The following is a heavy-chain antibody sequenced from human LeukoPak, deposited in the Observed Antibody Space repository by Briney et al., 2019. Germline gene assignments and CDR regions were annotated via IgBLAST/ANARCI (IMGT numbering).Heavy chain of an antibody. CDR1: GFTVSSNY. CDR2: IYSGGST. D-gene: IGHD3-22*01. V-gene: IGHV3-66*02. J-gene: IGHJ3*02. CDR3: ARGAYYYDRVGAFDI. Sequence: GGSLRLSCAASGFTVSSNYMSWVRQAPGKGLEWVSVIYSGGSTYYADSVKGRFTISRDSSKNTLYLQMNSLRAEDTAVYYCARGAYYYDRVGAFDIWGQGTMVTVSS.